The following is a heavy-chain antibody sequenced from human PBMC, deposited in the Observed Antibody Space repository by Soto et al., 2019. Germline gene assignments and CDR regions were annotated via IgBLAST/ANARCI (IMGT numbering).Heavy chain of an antibody. CDR1: GYSFTSYW. CDR2: IYSGDSDT. J-gene: IGHJ6*02. Sequence: GESLKISCKGSGYSFTSYWIGWVRQMPGKGLEWMGIIYSGDSDTRYSTSFQGQVTILADKSNSTAYLQWSNLKASDTAMYYCSRHSDTYYDFWSGYYNNGMDVWGQGTTVTVSS. CDR3: SRHSDTYYDFWSGYYNNGMDV. D-gene: IGHD3-3*01. V-gene: IGHV5-51*01.